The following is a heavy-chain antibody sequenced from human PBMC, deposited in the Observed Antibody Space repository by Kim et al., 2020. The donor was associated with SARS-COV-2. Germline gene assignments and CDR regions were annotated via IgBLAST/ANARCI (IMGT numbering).Heavy chain of an antibody. CDR2: INPNSGGT. V-gene: IGHV1-2*02. J-gene: IGHJ4*02. CDR1: GYTFTGYY. CDR3: ARQTTGYSSSWRFDY. Sequence: ASVKVSCKASGYTFTGYYMHWVRQAPGQGLEWMGWINPNSGGTNYAQKFQGRVTMTRDTSISTAYMELSRLRSDDTAVYYCARQTTGYSSSWRFDYWGQGTLVTVSS. D-gene: IGHD6-13*01.